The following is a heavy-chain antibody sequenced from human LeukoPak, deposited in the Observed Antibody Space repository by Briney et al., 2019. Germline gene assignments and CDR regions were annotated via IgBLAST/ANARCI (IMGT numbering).Heavy chain of an antibody. D-gene: IGHD6-13*01. CDR1: GGSFSGYY. V-gene: IGHV4-34*01. Sequence: SETLSLTCAVYGGSFSGYYWSWIRQPPGKGLEWIGEINHSGSTNYNPSLKSRVTISVDTSKNQFSLKLSSVTAADTAVYYCARSVKQQLPLRFDPWGQGTLVTVSS. CDR3: ARSVKQQLPLRFDP. J-gene: IGHJ5*02. CDR2: INHSGST.